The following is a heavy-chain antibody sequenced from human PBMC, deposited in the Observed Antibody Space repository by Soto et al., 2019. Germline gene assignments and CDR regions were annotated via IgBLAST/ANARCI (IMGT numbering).Heavy chain of an antibody. CDR2: INPNSGGT. Sequence: ASVKVSCKASGYTFTGDYMHWVRQAPGQGLEWMGWINPNSGGTNYAQKFQGRVTMTRDTSISTAYMELSRLRSDDTAVYYCARATVTTSHFDYWGKGTLGTDSS. CDR3: ARATVTTSHFDY. J-gene: IGHJ4*02. D-gene: IGHD4-17*01. V-gene: IGHV1-2*02. CDR1: GYTFTGDY.